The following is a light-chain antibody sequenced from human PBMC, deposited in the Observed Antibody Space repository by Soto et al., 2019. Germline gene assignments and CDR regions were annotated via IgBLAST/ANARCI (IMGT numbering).Light chain of an antibody. V-gene: IGKV3-11*01. J-gene: IGKJ4*01. CDR1: QSVSSY. CDR3: QQRSNWPT. CDR2: DAS. Sequence: DIVFTQSPAPLSLSPGERATLSCRASQSVSSYLAWYQQKPGQAPRLLIYDASNRATGIPARFSGSGSGTDFTLTISSLEPEDFAVYYCQQRSNWPTFGGGTKVEIK.